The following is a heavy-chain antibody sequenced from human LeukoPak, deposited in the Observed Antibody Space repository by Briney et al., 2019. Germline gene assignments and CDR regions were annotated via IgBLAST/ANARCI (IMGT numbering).Heavy chain of an antibody. V-gene: IGHV1-18*01. D-gene: IGHD6-13*01. CDR1: GYTFTTYD. CDR3: ARGGSSWSFDY. CDR2: ISAYNGNT. J-gene: IGHJ4*02. Sequence: GASVKVSCKASGYTFTTYDITWVRQAPGQGLEWMGRISAYNGNTYYAQKLQGRVTMTTDTSTTTACMELRSLRSDDTAVYYCARGGSSWSFDYWGQGTLVTVSS.